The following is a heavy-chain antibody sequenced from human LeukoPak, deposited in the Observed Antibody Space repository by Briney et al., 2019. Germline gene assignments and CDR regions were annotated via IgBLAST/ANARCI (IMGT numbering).Heavy chain of an antibody. CDR1: EFVFSSHA. Sequence: PGGSLRLSCVASEFVFSSHAMIWVRQAPGKGLEWISSITSSSSHIFYADSVRGRSTISRDNANNALHLQMNSLRAEDTAVYYCARVFWETVNTGYYSDFWGQGTLVTVSS. V-gene: IGHV3-21*01. CDR2: ITSSSSHI. CDR3: ARVFWETVNTGYYSDF. J-gene: IGHJ4*02. D-gene: IGHD3-22*01.